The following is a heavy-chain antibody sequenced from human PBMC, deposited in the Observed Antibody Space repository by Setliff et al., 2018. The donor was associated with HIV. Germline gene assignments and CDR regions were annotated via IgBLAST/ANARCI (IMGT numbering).Heavy chain of an antibody. CDR1: GDTLSIHP. CDR2: IIPAFGTA. CDR3: ARTDYGGNSGGNYFDY. V-gene: IGHV1-69*05. Sequence: GASVKVSCKTSGDTLSIHPISWVRQAPGRGLDWMGGIIPAFGTANYAQKFQDRVTITTDESTTTVFMELTGLRSEDTAVYYCARTDYGGNSGGNYFDYWSQGSLVTVSS. D-gene: IGHD4-17*01. J-gene: IGHJ4*02.